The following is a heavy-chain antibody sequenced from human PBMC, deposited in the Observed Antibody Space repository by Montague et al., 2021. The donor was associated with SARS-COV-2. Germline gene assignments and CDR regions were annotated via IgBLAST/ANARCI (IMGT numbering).Heavy chain of an antibody. CDR2: IHHIGNT. CDR1: GRSISTDHY. J-gene: IGHJ5*02. Sequence: SETLSLTCTVSGRSISTDHYWGWIRQPPGKGLEWMGSIHHIGNTYYNPSPKSRLPRSIDTSKNQFSLKLTSLTAADTAVYYCASQVAYLDYFDPWGQGTLVTVSS. V-gene: IGHV4-38-2*02. CDR3: ASQVAYLDYFDP. D-gene: IGHD4-11*01.